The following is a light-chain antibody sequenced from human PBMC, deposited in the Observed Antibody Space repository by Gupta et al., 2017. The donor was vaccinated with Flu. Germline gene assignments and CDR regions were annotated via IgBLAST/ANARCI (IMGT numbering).Light chain of an antibody. CDR1: QSVSSSY. CDR2: GAS. J-gene: IGKJ1*01. Sequence: DTLSLSPGERATLSCRASQSVSSSYLAWHQRKPGQAPRLLIYGASSRATGIPDRFSGSASGTYFTLTISRLDPEDFTVYYCQQDGSSPRTFGPGTKVEIK. V-gene: IGKV3-20*01. CDR3: QQDGSSPRT.